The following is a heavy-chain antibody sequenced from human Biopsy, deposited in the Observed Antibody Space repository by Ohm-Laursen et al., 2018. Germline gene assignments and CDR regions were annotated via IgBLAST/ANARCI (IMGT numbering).Heavy chain of an antibody. CDR3: AKGQDLRGGAEYFQH. Sequence: GASVKVSCKASGYTFTGQYLHWVRQVPGQGLEWIRWINPHSGTTKFAQDFQGRVTMTRDTSITTAYMELRRLRSDDTAVYYCAKGQDLRGGAEYFQHWGQGAQVTVSS. D-gene: IGHD2-15*01. V-gene: IGHV1-2*02. CDR2: INPHSGTT. J-gene: IGHJ1*01. CDR1: GYTFTGQY.